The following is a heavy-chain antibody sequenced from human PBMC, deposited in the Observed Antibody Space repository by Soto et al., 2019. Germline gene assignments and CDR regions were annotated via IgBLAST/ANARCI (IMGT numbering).Heavy chain of an antibody. D-gene: IGHD5-12*01. Sequence: GASVKVSCKASGGTFSSYAISWVRQAPGQGLEWMGGIIPIFGTANYAQKFQGRVTITADESTSTAYMELSSLRSEDTAVYYCARFGIYERLSTYPSETILSSPRASQDDQIDYWGQGTLVTVSS. CDR2: IIPIFGTA. CDR1: GGTFSSYA. J-gene: IGHJ4*02. CDR3: ARFGIYERLSTYPSETILSSPRASQDDQIDY. V-gene: IGHV1-69*13.